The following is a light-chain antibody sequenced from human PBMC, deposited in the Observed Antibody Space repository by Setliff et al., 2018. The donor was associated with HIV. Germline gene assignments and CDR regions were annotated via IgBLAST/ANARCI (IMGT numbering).Light chain of an antibody. CDR2: GVN. CDR1: SSDIGGHNF. CDR3: SSYTSSTTLWV. Sequence: QSALAQPASVSGSPGQSITISCAGSSSDIGGHNFVSWYQQDPGKAPKLMIYGVNYRPSGVSNRFSGSKSGNTASLTISGLQAEDEADYYCSSYTSSTTLWVFGGGTKVTVL. V-gene: IGLV2-14*01. J-gene: IGLJ3*02.